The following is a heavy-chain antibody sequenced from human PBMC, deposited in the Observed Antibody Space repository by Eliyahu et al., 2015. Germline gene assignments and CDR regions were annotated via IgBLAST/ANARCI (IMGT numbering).Heavy chain of an antibody. CDR3: ANCGLAGQIXDD. Sequence: GKGLEWVSTITGDGRTTYYAAPVKGRFTISRDNSRNTFYLEMNSPRAGDTAIYYCANCGLAGQIXDDWGQGTLVTVSS. J-gene: IGHJ4*02. D-gene: IGHD2-21*01. CDR2: ITGDGRTT. V-gene: IGHV3-23*01.